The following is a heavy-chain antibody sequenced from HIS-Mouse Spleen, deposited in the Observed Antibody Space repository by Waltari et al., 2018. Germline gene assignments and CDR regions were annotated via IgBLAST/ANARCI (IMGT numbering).Heavy chain of an antibody. D-gene: IGHD1-26*01. J-gene: IGHJ4*02. V-gene: IGHV3-30*18. CDR1: GFTFSSYA. CDR2: ISYDGSNK. CDR3: AKDRGSPLYFDY. Sequence: QVQLVESGGGVVQPGRSLRLSCAASGFTFSSYAMHWVRQAPGKGLELVAVISYDGSNKYYADSVKGRFTISRDNSKNTLCLQMNSLRAEDTAVYYCAKDRGSPLYFDYWGQGTLVTVSS.